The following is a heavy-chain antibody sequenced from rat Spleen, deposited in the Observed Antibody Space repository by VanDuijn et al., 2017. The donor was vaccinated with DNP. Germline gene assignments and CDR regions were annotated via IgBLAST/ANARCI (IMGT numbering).Heavy chain of an antibody. J-gene: IGHJ4*01. V-gene: IGHV5-7*01. CDR2: ISYDGGST. Sequence: EVQLVESGGGLVQPGRSLKLSCEASGFTFSDYYMAWVRQAPTKGLEWVAYISYDGGSTDYGDSVKGRFTISRDNAKSTLYLQMDSLRSEDTATYYCARRNYGPRYYAMDAWGQGTSVTVSS. CDR1: GFTFSDYY. D-gene: IGHD1-11*01. CDR3: ARRNYGPRYYAMDA.